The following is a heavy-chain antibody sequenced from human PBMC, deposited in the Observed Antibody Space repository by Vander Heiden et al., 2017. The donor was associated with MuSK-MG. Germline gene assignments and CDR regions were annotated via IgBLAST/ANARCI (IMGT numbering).Heavy chain of an antibody. CDR3: ARGRWGVVTPGLFDY. J-gene: IGHJ4*02. Sequence: QLQLQESGPGLVKPSETLSLTCTVSGGSISSSSYYWGGIPQPPGRGLEGIVIIYYSGSTYYNPSLKSRVTISVAPSKNQFSLKLSSVTAADTAVYYCARGRWGVVTPGLFDYWGQGTLVTVSS. CDR1: GGSISSSSYY. CDR2: IYYSGST. V-gene: IGHV4-39*01. D-gene: IGHD2-21*02.